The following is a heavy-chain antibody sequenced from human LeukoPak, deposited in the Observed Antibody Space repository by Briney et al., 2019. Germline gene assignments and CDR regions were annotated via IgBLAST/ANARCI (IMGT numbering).Heavy chain of an antibody. D-gene: IGHD6-13*01. J-gene: IGHJ4*02. CDR1: GFTFRSFA. Sequence: SGGSLRLSCAASGFTFRSFAIHWVRQAPGKGLEWVAVISYDGNKKYYADSVKGRFTISRDNSKNTLYLQMSSLRAEDTAVYYCARAPRLPGILAAGASNIDNWGQGTLVTVSS. V-gene: IGHV3-30-3*01. CDR3: ARAPRLPGILAAGASNIDN. CDR2: ISYDGNKK.